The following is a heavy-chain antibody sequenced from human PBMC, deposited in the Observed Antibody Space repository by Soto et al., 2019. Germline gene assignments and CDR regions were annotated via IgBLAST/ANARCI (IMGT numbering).Heavy chain of an antibody. CDR3: ARESGGATATLDYYYFYMDV. CDR2: INPNGGAT. V-gene: IGHV1-2*02. CDR1: GDSFNDYY. J-gene: IGHJ6*03. D-gene: IGHD5-12*01. Sequence: ASVKVSWKTSGDSFNDYYIHWVRQAPGQGLEWMGWINPNGGATKYAQKFQGRVTVTRDTSIRTVYMELSSLRSDDTAVYYCARESGGATATLDYYYFYMDVWGKGTTVTAP.